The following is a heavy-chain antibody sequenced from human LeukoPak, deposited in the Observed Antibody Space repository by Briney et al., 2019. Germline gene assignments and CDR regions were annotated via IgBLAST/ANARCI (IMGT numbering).Heavy chain of an antibody. CDR1: GGSISYYY. J-gene: IGHJ4*02. V-gene: IGHV4-4*07. D-gene: IGHD3-22*01. CDR2: IYTSGST. CDR3: ARDGGYYYDSSGYYFGY. Sequence: SETLSLTCTVSGGSISYYYWTWIRQPAGKGLEWIGRIYTSGSTNYNPSLKSRVTISVDTSKNQFSLKLSSVTAADTAVYYCARDGGYYYDSSGYYFGYWGQGTLVTVSS.